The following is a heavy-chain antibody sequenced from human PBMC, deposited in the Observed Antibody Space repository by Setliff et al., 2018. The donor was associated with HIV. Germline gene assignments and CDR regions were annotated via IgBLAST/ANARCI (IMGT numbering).Heavy chain of an antibody. J-gene: IGHJ6*03. Sequence: SETLSLTCTVSGGSISSGSYYWSWIRQPAGKGLEWIGRIYTTGITNYIPSLKSRVTISLGTSKNQFSLKLTSVTTADTAVYYCARGPRPVDVDYYYMDVWGKGTTVTVSS. CDR2: IYTTGIT. CDR1: GGSISSGSYY. CDR3: ARGPRPVDVDYYYMDV. V-gene: IGHV4-61*02.